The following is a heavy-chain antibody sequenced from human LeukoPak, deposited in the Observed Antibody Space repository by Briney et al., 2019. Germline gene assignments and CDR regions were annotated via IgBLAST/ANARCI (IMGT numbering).Heavy chain of an antibody. CDR3: ARDRPYSSSPVAEYFQH. V-gene: IGHV3-23*01. CDR1: GFTFSSYA. D-gene: IGHD6-13*01. J-gene: IGHJ1*01. Sequence: GGSLRLSCAASGFTFSSYAMSWVRQAPGKGLEWVSAISGSGGSTYYADSVKGRFTISRDNSKNTLYLQMNSLRAEDTAVYYCARDRPYSSSPVAEYFQHWGQGTLVTVSS. CDR2: ISGSGGST.